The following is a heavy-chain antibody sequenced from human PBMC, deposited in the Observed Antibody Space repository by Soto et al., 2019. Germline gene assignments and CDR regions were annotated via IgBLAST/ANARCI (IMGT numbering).Heavy chain of an antibody. CDR3: ASQYYDYSSGELDF. Sequence: QVQLQESGPGLVKPSQTLSLTCTVSGGSISSDDYYWSWIREPPGKGLEWIGDIHDTATTSYSPSLKSRLSLSVATSKIQCALTLKSVTASDTPVYFCASQYYDYSSGELDFWSQGILATGSS. CDR2: IHDTATT. CDR1: GGSISSDDYY. D-gene: IGHD3-3*01. V-gene: IGHV4-30-4*01. J-gene: IGHJ4*02.